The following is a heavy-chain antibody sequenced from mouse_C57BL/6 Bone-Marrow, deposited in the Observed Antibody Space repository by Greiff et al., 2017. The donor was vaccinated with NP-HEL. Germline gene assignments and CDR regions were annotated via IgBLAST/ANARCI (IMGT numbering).Heavy chain of an antibody. CDR2: IDPSDSYT. J-gene: IGHJ4*01. CDR1: GYTFTSYW. CDR3: AMVTTGYAMDY. V-gene: IGHV1-69*01. Sequence: LQLQQPGAELVMPGASVKLSCKASGYTFTSYWMHWVKQRPGQGLEWIGEIDPSDSYTNYNQKFKGKSTLTVDKSSSTAYMQLSSLTSEDSAVYYCAMVTTGYAMDYWGQGTSVTVSS. D-gene: IGHD2-2*01.